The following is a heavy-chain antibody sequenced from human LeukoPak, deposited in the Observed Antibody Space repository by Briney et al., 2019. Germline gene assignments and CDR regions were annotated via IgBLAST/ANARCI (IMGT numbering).Heavy chain of an antibody. CDR3: AREYCTNGVCYGWFDP. Sequence: ASVKVSCKASGYTFTGYYMHWVRQAPGQGLEWMGWINPNSGGTNYAQKFQGRVTMTRDTSISTAYMELSRPRSDDTAVYYCAREYCTNGVCYGWFDPWGQGTLVTVSS. V-gene: IGHV1-2*02. CDR2: INPNSGGT. CDR1: GYTFTGYY. D-gene: IGHD2-8*01. J-gene: IGHJ5*02.